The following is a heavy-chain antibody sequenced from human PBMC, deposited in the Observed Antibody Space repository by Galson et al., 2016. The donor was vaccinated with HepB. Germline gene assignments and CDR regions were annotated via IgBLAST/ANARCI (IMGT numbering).Heavy chain of an antibody. V-gene: IGHV2-70*01. Sequence: PALVKPTQTLTLTCTFSGFSLTTMGMSVTWIRQPPGKALEWLALIAWDDERYYSTSLETRLNISKDTSKNQVFLTLTNMHPMDKATYYYARIRKRNYWSGRDNYSDYSCQVILVTVSS. J-gene: IGHJ4*01. CDR1: GFSLTTMGMS. CDR3: ARIRKRNYWSGRDNYSDY. CDR2: IAWDDER. D-gene: IGHD3-3*01.